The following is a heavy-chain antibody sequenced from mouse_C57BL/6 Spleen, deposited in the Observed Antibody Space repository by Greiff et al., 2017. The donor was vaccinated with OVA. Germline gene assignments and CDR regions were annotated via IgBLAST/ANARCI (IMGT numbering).Heavy chain of an antibody. CDR3: AREDYAMDY. J-gene: IGHJ4*01. CDR1: GYSITSGYY. V-gene: IGHV3-6*01. CDR2: ISYDGSN. Sequence: EVQLQQSGPGLVKPSQSLSLTCSVTGYSITSGYYWNWIRQFPGNKLEWMGYISYDGSNNYNPSLKNRISITRDTSKNQFFLKLNSVTTEDTATYYCAREDYAMDYWGQGPSVTVSS.